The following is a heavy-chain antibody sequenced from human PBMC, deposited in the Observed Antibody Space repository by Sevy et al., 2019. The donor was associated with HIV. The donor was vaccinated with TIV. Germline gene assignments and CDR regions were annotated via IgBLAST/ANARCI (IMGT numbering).Heavy chain of an antibody. V-gene: IGHV3-23*01. J-gene: IGHJ6*02. D-gene: IGHD3-3*01. CDR1: GFTFSSYA. Sequence: GGSLRLSCTASGFTFSSYAMSWVRQPPGKGLQWVSVISGSGGSTYYADSVKGRFTIFRDNSKNTMYLQMNSLRAEDTAVYYCARRPDFGVVIPTGVMDVWGQGTTVTVSS. CDR3: ARRPDFGVVIPTGVMDV. CDR2: ISGSGGST.